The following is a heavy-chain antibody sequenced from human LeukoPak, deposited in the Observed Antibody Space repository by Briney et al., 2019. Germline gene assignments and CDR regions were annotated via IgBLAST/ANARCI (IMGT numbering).Heavy chain of an antibody. CDR3: ARGYCSGGSCYFNAFDI. V-gene: IGHV3-21*01. Sequence: GSLRLSCAASGFTFSTYSMNWVRQAPGKGLEWVSSISSGSTYIYYADSVKGRFTISRDNAKNSVFLQMNSLRAEDTAVYYCARGYCSGGSCYFNAFDIWGQGTLVIVSS. D-gene: IGHD2-15*01. CDR1: GFTFSTYS. CDR2: ISSGSTYI. J-gene: IGHJ3*02.